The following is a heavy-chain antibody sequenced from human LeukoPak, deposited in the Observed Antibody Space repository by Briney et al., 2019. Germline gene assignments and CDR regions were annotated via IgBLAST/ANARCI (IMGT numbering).Heavy chain of an antibody. Sequence: SETLSLTCTVCGGSISSYYWSWIRQPPGKGLEWMGFIHYSGSTHYNPSLKSRVTISVVTSKNQFSLKLRSVTAADTAVYYCARTTEGYAGGPGYSYYYYMDVWGKGTTVTISS. CDR2: IHYSGST. CDR1: GGSISSYY. V-gene: IGHV4-59*01. D-gene: IGHD5-12*01. CDR3: ARTTEGYAGGPGYSYYYYMDV. J-gene: IGHJ6*03.